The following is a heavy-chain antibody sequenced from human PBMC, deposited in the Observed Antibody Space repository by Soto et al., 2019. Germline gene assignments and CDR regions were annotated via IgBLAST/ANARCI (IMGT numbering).Heavy chain of an antibody. CDR3: ARASVEDIVLVPAAMVPDYYYYYGMDV. Sequence: SVKVSCKASGGTFSSYAISWVRQAPGQGLEWMGGIIPIFGTANYAQKFQGRVTITADESTSTAYMELSSLRSEDTAVYYCARASVEDIVLVPAAMVPDYYYYYGMDVWGQGTTVTVSS. J-gene: IGHJ6*02. V-gene: IGHV1-69*13. CDR2: IIPIFGTA. D-gene: IGHD2-2*01. CDR1: GGTFSSYA.